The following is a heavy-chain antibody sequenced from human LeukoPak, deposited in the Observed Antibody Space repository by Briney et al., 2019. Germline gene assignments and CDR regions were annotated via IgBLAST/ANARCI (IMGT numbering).Heavy chain of an antibody. V-gene: IGHV6-1*01. CDR2: TYYRSKWYN. D-gene: IGHD1-14*01. CDR1: GDSVSSNSVA. Sequence: SQTLSLTCAISGDSVSSNSVAWNWIRQSPSRALGWLGRTYYRSKWYNDYAISVRSRITINADTSKNQFSLHLSSVTPEDTAVYYCGRYHHEEKWFDPWGQGTLVTVSS. J-gene: IGHJ5*02. CDR3: GRYHHEEKWFDP.